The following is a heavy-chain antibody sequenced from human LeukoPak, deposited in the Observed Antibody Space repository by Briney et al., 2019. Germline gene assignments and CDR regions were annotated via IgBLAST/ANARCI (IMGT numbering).Heavy chain of an antibody. Sequence: SETLSLTCTVSGGSISSYYWSWIRQPPGKGLEWIGYIYYSGSTNYNPSLKSRVTISVDTSKNQFSLKLSSVTAADTAVYYCASSDCSSTSCQYYGMDVWGQGTTATVSS. CDR1: GGSISSYY. J-gene: IGHJ6*02. D-gene: IGHD2-2*01. CDR2: IYYSGST. V-gene: IGHV4-59*01. CDR3: ASSDCSSTSCQYYGMDV.